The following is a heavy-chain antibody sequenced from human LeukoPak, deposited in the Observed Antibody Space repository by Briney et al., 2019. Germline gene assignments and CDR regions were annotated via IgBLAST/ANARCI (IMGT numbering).Heavy chain of an antibody. J-gene: IGHJ4*02. CDR1: GFTFSSYS. D-gene: IGHD6-19*01. Sequence: GGSLRLSCAASGFTFSSYSMNWVRQAPGKGLEWVSSISSSSSYIYYADSVKGRFTISRDNAKNSLYLQMNSLRAEDTAVCYCARDPRGWFYFDYWGQGTLVTVSS. CDR3: ARDPRGWFYFDY. V-gene: IGHV3-21*01. CDR2: ISSSSSYI.